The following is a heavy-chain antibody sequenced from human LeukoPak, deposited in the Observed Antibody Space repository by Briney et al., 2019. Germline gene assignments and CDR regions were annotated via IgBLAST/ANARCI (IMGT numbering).Heavy chain of an antibody. V-gene: IGHV4-59*01. J-gene: IGHJ6*03. CDR3: ARANYDFWSGPWYMDV. D-gene: IGHD3-3*01. CDR1: GGSISSYY. CDR2: IYYSGST. Sequence: SETLSLTCTVSGGSISSYYWSWIRQPPGKGLEWIGYIYYSGSTNYNPSLKSRVTISVDTSKNQFSLKLSSVTAADTAVYYCARANYDFWSGPWYMDVWGKGTTVTVSS.